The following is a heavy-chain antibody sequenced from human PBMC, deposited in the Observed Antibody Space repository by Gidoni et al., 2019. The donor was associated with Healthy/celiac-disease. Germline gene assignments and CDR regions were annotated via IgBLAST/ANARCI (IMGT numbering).Heavy chain of an antibody. J-gene: IGHJ4*02. CDR1: GGSISSSRYY. V-gene: IGHV4-39*01. CDR3: ARQGDIVVVVAATPFDY. D-gene: IGHD2-15*01. Sequence: QLQLQESGPGLVKPSETLSLTCTVSGGSISSSRYYWGWIRQPPGKGLEWIGSIYYSGSTYYNPSLKSRVTISVDTSKNQFSLKLSSVTAADTAVYYCARQGDIVVVVAATPFDYWGQGTLVTVSS. CDR2: IYYSGST.